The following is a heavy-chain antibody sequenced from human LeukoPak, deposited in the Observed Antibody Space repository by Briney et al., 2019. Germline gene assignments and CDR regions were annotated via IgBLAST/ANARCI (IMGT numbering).Heavy chain of an antibody. V-gene: IGHV4-39*01. CDR3: ARKYYFDY. J-gene: IGHJ4*02. CDR2: IYYSGST. Sequence: PSETLSLTCTVSGGSISSSSYYWGWIRQPPGKGLEWIGSIYYSGSTYYNPSLKSRVTISVDMSKNQFSLKLSSVTAADTAVYYCARKYYFDYWGQGTLVTVTS. CDR1: GGSISSSSYY.